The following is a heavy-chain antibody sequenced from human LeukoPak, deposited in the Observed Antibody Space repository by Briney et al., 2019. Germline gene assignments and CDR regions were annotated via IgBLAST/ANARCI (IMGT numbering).Heavy chain of an antibody. CDR1: GYTFTSYY. CDR2: INPSGGST. J-gene: IGHJ4*02. D-gene: IGHD2-21*02. V-gene: IGHV1-46*01. CDR3: ARDFYCGGDCYSYYFDY. Sequence: ASVKVSCKASGYTFTSYYMHCVRQAPGQGLEWMGIINPSGGSTSYAQKFQGRVTMTRDTSTSTVYMELSSLRSEDTAVYYCARDFYCGGDCYSYYFDYWGQGTLVTVSS.